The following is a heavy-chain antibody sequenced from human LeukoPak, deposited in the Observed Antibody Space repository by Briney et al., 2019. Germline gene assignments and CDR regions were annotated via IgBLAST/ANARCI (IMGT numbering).Heavy chain of an antibody. CDR3: ARVFIAKARVGAFDI. J-gene: IGHJ3*02. CDR1: GYTFTSYG. V-gene: IGHV1-18*01. CDR2: ISAYNGNT. D-gene: IGHD3-16*01. Sequence: ASVKVSCKASGYTFTSYGISWVRQAPGQGLEWMGWISAYNGNTNYAQKLQGRVTMTTDTSTSTAYMELSSLRSEDTAVYYCARVFIAKARVGAFDIWGQGTMVTVSS.